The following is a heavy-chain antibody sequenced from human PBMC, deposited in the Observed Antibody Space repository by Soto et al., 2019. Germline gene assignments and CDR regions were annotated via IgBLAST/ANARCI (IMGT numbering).Heavy chain of an antibody. CDR3: ARDRSVAVAGPGWFDP. D-gene: IGHD6-19*01. CDR2: INAGNGNT. J-gene: IGHJ5*02. V-gene: IGHV1-3*05. Sequence: QVQLVQSGAEEKKPGASVKVSCKDSGYTFTTYAMHWVRQAPGQRLEWMGWINAGNGNTKYSQKFQGRVTITRDTSASTAYMELSSLRSEDTAVYYCARDRSVAVAGPGWFDPWGQGTLVTVSS. CDR1: GYTFTTYA.